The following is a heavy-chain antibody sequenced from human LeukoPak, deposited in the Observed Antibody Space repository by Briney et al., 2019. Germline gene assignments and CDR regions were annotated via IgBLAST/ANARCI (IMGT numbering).Heavy chain of an antibody. Sequence: SVKVSCKASGGTFSSYAISWVRQAPGQGLEWMGGILPIFGTANYAQKFQGRATITADESTSTAYMELSSLRSEDTAVYYCARDDYGDYVTLFDYWGQGTLVTVSS. V-gene: IGHV1-69*13. J-gene: IGHJ4*02. CDR2: ILPIFGTA. CDR3: ARDDYGDYVTLFDY. CDR1: GGTFSSYA. D-gene: IGHD4-17*01.